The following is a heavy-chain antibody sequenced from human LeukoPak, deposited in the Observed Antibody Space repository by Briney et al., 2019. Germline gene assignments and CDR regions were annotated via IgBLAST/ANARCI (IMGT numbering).Heavy chain of an antibody. D-gene: IGHD4-23*01. Sequence: ASVKVPCKASGYTFTSYDINWVRQATGQGLEWMGWMNPNSGNTGYAQKFQGRVTMTRNTSISTAYMELSSLRSEDTAVYYCARTMVVTAYYYYMDVWGKGTTVTVSS. V-gene: IGHV1-8*01. J-gene: IGHJ6*03. CDR2: MNPNSGNT. CDR1: GYTFTSYD. CDR3: ARTMVVTAYYYYMDV.